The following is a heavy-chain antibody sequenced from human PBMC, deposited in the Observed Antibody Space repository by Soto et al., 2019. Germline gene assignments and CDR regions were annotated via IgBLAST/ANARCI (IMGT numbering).Heavy chain of an antibody. J-gene: IGHJ4*02. V-gene: IGHV4-34*01. CDR2: INHSGST. Sequence: SETLSLTCAVYGGSFSGYYWSWIRQPPGKGLEWIGEINHSGSTNYNPSLKSRVTISVDTSKNRFSLKLSSVTAADTAVYYCARVGDYVWGSYRPSRYFDYWGQGTLVTVSS. CDR1: GGSFSGYY. CDR3: ARVGDYVWGSYRPSRYFDY. D-gene: IGHD3-16*02.